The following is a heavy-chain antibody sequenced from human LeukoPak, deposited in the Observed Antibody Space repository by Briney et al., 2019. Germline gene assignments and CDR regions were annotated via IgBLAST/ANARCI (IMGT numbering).Heavy chain of an antibody. CDR2: IYYSGST. D-gene: IGHD2-21*01. V-gene: IGHV4-30-4*01. J-gene: IGHJ5*02. CDR1: GGSISSGDYY. CDR3: ARGAIPAPYWFDP. Sequence: SETLSLTCTVSGGSISSGDYYWSWIRQPPGKGLEWIGYIYYSGSTYYNPSLKSRVTISVDTSKNQFSLKLSSVTAADTAVYYCARGAIPAPYWFDPWGQGTLATVSS.